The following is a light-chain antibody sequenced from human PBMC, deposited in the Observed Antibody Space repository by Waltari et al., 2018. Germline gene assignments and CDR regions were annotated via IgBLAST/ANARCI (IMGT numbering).Light chain of an antibody. CDR3: QGYDTAPRT. CDR1: QDIRTY. Sequence: DIEMTQSPSSLSASVGDRVTITCRASQDIRTYLAWYQQKPGKVPALLIYDASTLQSGVPSRLSGRGSGTEFTLTITSLQPEDVATYFCQGYDTAPRTFGQGTKVE. J-gene: IGKJ1*01. V-gene: IGKV1-27*01. CDR2: DAS.